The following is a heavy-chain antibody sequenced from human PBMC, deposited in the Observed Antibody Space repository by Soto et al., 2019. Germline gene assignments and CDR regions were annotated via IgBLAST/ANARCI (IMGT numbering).Heavy chain of an antibody. CDR1: GGSISSSSYY. Sequence: SETLSLTCTISGGSISSSSYYWGWIRQPPGKGLEWIGSIYYSGSTYYNPSLKSRVTISVDTSKNQFSLKLSSVTAADTAVYYCARTYCSSTSCYDPYYFDYWGQGTLVTVSS. J-gene: IGHJ4*02. CDR2: IYYSGST. CDR3: ARTYCSSTSCYDPYYFDY. V-gene: IGHV4-39*01. D-gene: IGHD2-2*01.